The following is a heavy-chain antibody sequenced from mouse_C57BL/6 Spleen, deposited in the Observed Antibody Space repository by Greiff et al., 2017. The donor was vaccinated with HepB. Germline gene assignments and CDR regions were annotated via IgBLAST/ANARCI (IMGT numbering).Heavy chain of an antibody. J-gene: IGHJ1*03. CDR1: GYAFSSYW. V-gene: IGHV1-80*01. CDR2: IYPGDGDT. CDR3: ARFGSSHYWYFDV. D-gene: IGHD1-1*01. Sequence: LVESGAELVKPGASVKISCKASGYAFSSYWMNWVKQRPGKGLEWIGQIYPGDGDTNYNGKFKGKATLTADKSSSTAYMQLSSLTSEDSAVYFCARFGSSHYWYFDVWGTGTTVTVSS.